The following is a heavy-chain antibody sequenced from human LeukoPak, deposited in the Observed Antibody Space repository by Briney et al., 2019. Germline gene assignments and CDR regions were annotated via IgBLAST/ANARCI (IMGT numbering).Heavy chain of an antibody. CDR3: ARHPPKSFFDY. CDR2: IYYSGST. CDR1: GGSISNYC. D-gene: IGHD1-26*01. J-gene: IGHJ4*02. V-gene: IGHV4-59*08. Sequence: PSETLSLTCTVSGGSISNYCWSWIRQPPGKGLEWIAYIYYSGSTNYNPSLKSRVTISIDTSKNQFSLNLNSVTAADTAVYYCARHPPKSFFDYWGQGTLVTVSS.